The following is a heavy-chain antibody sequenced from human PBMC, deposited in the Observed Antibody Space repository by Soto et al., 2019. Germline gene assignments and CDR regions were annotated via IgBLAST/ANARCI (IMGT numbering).Heavy chain of an antibody. V-gene: IGHV3-53*01. Sequence: GGSLSLSCAASGLHVSSNYMNWVSQAPGKGLEWVSLIYTGGGTYYADSVKGRFTISRDNSKNTLYLQMNSLRADDTAVYYCARDQLDRLKPREARYFDYWGQGTLVTVSS. CDR2: IYTGGGT. CDR1: GLHVSSNY. D-gene: IGHD3-3*01. CDR3: ARDQLDRLKPREARYFDY. J-gene: IGHJ4*02.